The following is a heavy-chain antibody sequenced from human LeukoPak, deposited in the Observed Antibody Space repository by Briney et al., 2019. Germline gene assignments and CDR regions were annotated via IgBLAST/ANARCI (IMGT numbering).Heavy chain of an antibody. CDR1: GFTFSSYA. CDR3: VTTVVARDAFDI. V-gene: IGHV3-30*01. CDR2: ISYDGSNK. J-gene: IGHJ3*02. Sequence: PGRSLRLSCAASGFTFSSYAMHWVRQAPGKGLEWVAVISYDGSNKYYADSVKGRFTIPRDNSKNALYLQMNSLRAEDTAVYYCVTTVVARDAFDIWGQGTMVTVSS. D-gene: IGHD4-23*01.